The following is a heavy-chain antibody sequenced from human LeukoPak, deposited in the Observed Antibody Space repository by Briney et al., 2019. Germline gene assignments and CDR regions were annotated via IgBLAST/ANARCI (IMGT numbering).Heavy chain of an antibody. J-gene: IGHJ6*03. CDR3: ARLWDSTGLYFYYYMDV. CDR1: RVSLRSDTYY. D-gene: IGHD6-25*01. Sequence: SETLSLTCILSRVSLRSDTYYWGWIRQPPGKGLEWIGNYHNGNSYYNPSLKSRVTISEDTSGNQFSLRVTSVTAADTAVYYCARLWDSTGLYFYYYMDVWGGGTTVTVSS. CDR2: YHNGNS. V-gene: IGHV4-39*01.